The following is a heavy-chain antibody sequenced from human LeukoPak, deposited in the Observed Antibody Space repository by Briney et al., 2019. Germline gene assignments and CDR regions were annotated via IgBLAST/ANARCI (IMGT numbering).Heavy chain of an antibody. CDR3: ARGCSSTSCSYYYGMDV. J-gene: IGHJ6*02. D-gene: IGHD2-2*01. CDR1: GGSISSYY. CDR2: IYTSGST. V-gene: IGHV4-4*07. Sequence: PSETLSLTCTVSGGSISSYYWSWIRQPAGKGLEWIGRIYTSGSTNYNPSLKSRVTMSVDTSKNQFSLKLSSVTAADTAVYYCARGCSSTSCSYYYGMDVWGQGTTVTVSS.